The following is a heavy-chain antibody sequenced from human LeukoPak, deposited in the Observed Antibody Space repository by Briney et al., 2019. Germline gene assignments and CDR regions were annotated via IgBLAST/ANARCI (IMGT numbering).Heavy chain of an antibody. V-gene: IGHV4-59*01. CDR3: ARAGPRRDGYNFDY. J-gene: IGHJ4*02. CDR1: SGSISSYY. Sequence: PSETLSLTCTVSSGSISSYYWSWVRQPPGRGLEWIGYIYDGGSTYYNPSLNSRVAISVDTSKSQFSLNLSSVTAADTAVYFCARAGPRRDGYNFDYWGQGTLVTVSS. D-gene: IGHD5-24*01. CDR2: IYDGGST.